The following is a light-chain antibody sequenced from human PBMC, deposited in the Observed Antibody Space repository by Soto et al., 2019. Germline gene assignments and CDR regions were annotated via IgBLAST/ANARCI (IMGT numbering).Light chain of an antibody. CDR1: SSDVGTYDY. J-gene: IGLJ1*01. CDR2: DVN. Sequence: QSALTQPASVSGSPGQSITISCTGTSSDVGTYDYVSWHQQHPGKAPKLIIYDVNNRRSGVSSRFSGSKSDNTASLTISGLQAEDEADYYCCSFSTSGTHVFGTGTKLTVL. CDR3: CSFSTSGTHV. V-gene: IGLV2-14*01.